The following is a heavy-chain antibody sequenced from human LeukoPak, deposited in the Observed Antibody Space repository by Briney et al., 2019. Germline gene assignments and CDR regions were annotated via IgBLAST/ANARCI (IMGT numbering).Heavy chain of an antibody. D-gene: IGHD3-22*01. J-gene: IGHJ4*02. Sequence: SETLSLTCTVSGGSLSSSSYYWGWIRQPPGKGLGWIGSIYYSGCTYYNPSLTSRVTISVDTSKNHFSLKLSSVTAADTAVYYWARVEMYYYDSSGYSFDYWDKGTLVTVSS. CDR3: ARVEMYYYDSSGYSFDY. CDR1: GGSLSSSSYY. CDR2: IYYSGCT. V-gene: IGHV4-39*07.